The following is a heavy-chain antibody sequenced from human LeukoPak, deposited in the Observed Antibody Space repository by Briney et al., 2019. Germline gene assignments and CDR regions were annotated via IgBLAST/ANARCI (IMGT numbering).Heavy chain of an antibody. Sequence: SETLSLTCTVSGGSISIYYWSWVRHPPGMGLEWIGEIYHSGSTNYNPSLKSRVTISVDKSKNQFSLKLSSVTAADTAVYYCASDSSSRKFDYWGQGTLVTVSS. CDR2: IYHSGST. CDR3: ASDSSSRKFDY. V-gene: IGHV4-4*02. CDR1: GGSISIYYW. J-gene: IGHJ4*02. D-gene: IGHD6-13*01.